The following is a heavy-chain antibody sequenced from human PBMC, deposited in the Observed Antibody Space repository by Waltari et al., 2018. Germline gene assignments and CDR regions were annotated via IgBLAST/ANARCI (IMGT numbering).Heavy chain of an antibody. CDR3: ARKPYCSSTSCYAGNWFDP. V-gene: IGHV4-34*01. J-gene: IGHJ5*02. Sequence: QVQLQQWGAGLLKPSETLSLTCAVYGGSFSGYYWSWIRPPPGKGLEWIGEINHSGSTTYNPSLKSRVTTSLDTSKNQLSLKLSSVTAADTAVYYCARKPYCSSTSCYAGNWFDPWGQGTLVTVSS. CDR2: INHSGST. CDR1: GGSFSGYY. D-gene: IGHD2-2*01.